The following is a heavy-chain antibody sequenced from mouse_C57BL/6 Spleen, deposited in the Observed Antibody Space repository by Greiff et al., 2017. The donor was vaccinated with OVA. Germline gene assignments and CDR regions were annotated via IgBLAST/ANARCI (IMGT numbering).Heavy chain of an antibody. V-gene: IGHV10-1*01. CDR1: GFSFNTYA. J-gene: IGHJ4*01. CDR3: VRRGAMDY. Sequence: EVQLVESGGGLVQPKGSLKLSCAASGFSFNTYAMNWVRQAPGQGLEWVARIRSKSNNYATYYADSVKDRFTISRDGSESMLYLQMNNLKTEEPAMYYCVRRGAMDYWGQGTSVTVSS. CDR2: IRSKSNNYAT.